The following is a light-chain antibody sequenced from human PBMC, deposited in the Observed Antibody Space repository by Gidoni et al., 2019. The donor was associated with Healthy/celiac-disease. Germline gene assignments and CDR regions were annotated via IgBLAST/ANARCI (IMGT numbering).Light chain of an antibody. J-gene: IGKJ4*01. CDR3: QQLNSYPLX. CDR2: AAS. CDR1: QGISSY. Sequence: DIQLTQSPSFLSASVGDRVTITCRSSQGISSYLAWYQQKPGKAPKLLIYAASTLQSGVPSTFSGSGSGTEFTLTISRLQPEDFATYYCQQLNSYPLXFXGGTKVEIK. V-gene: IGKV1-9*01.